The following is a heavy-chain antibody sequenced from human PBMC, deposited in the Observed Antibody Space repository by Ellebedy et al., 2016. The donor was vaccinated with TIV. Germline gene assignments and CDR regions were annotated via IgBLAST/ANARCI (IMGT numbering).Heavy chain of an antibody. J-gene: IGHJ3*02. CDR1: GFTFSSYS. CDR2: ISSSSSTI. Sequence: GESLKISCAASGFTFSSYSMNWVRQAPGKGLEWVSYISSSSSTIYYADSVKGRFTISRDNAKNSLYLQMNSLRAEDTAVYYCARVVVTGAFDIWGQGTMVTVSS. D-gene: IGHD2-21*02. CDR3: ARVVVTGAFDI. V-gene: IGHV3-48*04.